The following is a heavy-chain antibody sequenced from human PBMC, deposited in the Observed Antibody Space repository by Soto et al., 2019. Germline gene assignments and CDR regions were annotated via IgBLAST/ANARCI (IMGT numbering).Heavy chain of an antibody. CDR3: ARGDCVGGTCYSLAGSFYYYMDV. V-gene: IGHV3-74*02. J-gene: IGHJ6*03. CDR2: INSDGSVS. D-gene: IGHD2-15*01. CDR1: GFTFSNYW. Sequence: EVQLVESGGGLVQPGGSLRLSCAASGFTFSNYWMYWVRQAPGKGLEWVSRINSDGSVSSHADSVRGRLTISRDNVKNTLYLHMDSLRAEVTAVYFCARGDCVGGTCYSLAGSFYYYMDVWGKGTTVTVFS.